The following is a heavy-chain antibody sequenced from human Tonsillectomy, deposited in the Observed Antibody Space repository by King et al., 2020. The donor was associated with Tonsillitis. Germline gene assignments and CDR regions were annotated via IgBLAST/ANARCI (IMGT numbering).Heavy chain of an antibody. V-gene: IGHV4-4*07. J-gene: IGHJ4*02. CDR3: ARDQPVGSTRFDY. Sequence: VQLQESGPGLVKPSETLSLTCTVSGASMSSYYWSWIRQPAEKGLEWIGRIHTSGSTNYKPSLESRVTMSVDTSKNHFSLTLTSITAAVTAGYYCARDQPVGSTRFDYWGQGILVTVSS. CDR2: IHTSGST. D-gene: IGHD2-2*01. CDR1: GASMSSYY.